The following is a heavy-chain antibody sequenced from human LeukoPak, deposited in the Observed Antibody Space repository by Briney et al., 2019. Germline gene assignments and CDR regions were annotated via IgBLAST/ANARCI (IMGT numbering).Heavy chain of an antibody. CDR3: ARAITMKVVSSDAFDI. J-gene: IGHJ3*02. Sequence: GGSLRLSCTASGFAFSFFAMSWLRQPPGKGLEWVSSTSDSSSYIYYADSVKGRFTISRDNAKNSLYLQMNSLRAEDTAVYYCARAITMKVVSSDAFDIWGQGTMVTVSS. V-gene: IGHV3-21*01. CDR2: TSDSSSYI. D-gene: IGHD3-22*01. CDR1: GFAFSFFA.